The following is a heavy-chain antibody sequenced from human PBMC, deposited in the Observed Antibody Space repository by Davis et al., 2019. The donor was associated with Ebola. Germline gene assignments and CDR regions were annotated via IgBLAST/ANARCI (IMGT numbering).Heavy chain of an antibody. Sequence: AASVKVSCKASGYTFTRYGISWLRQAPGQGLEWMGWISGYNGDTNHAQKFQGRVTMTTDTSTSTAYMELRSLRSEDTAVYYCASPGTSCYAAYCGMDVWGQGTTVTVSS. CDR3: ASPGTSCYAAYCGMDV. CDR1: GYTFTRYG. V-gene: IGHV1-18*01. D-gene: IGHD2-2*01. J-gene: IGHJ6*02. CDR2: ISGYNGDT.